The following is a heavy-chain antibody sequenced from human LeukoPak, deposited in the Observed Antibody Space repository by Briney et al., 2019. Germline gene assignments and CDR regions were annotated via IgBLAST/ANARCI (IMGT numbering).Heavy chain of an antibody. D-gene: IGHD6-19*01. V-gene: IGHV4-61*01. J-gene: IGHJ5*02. CDR1: GDPVTRGSYY. Sequence: SETLSLTCSVSGDPVTRGSYYWSWIRQPPGKELEWIGYVYHTGSTNYNPSLKRRVPISVDTAKNGFSLKMASVSAGDTAVFYCARGFAGGWYSRYVPWGEGTLVTVSS. CDR2: VYHTGST. CDR3: ARGFAGGWYSRYVP.